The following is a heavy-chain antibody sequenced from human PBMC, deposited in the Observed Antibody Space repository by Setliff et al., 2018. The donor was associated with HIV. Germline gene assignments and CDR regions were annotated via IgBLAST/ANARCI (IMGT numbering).Heavy chain of an antibody. J-gene: IGHJ3*02. V-gene: IGHV4-39*07. D-gene: IGHD3-22*01. CDR2: FHHSGSA. Sequence: PSETLSLTCTVSGGSITYSSYYWAWIRQSPGKGLEWIGGFHHSGSAHYNPSLKSRVTISGQTSKNQFSLTLTSVTAADTAIYYCARQGAGYYYDSSDYYTGNGFDMWGQGTMVTVSS. CDR3: ARQGAGYYYDSSDYYTGNGFDM. CDR1: GGSITYSSYY.